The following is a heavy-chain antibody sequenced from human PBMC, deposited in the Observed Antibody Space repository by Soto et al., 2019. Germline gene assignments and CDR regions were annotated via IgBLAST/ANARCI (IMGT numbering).Heavy chain of an antibody. Sequence: GGSLRLSCAASGFTFSSSAMSWVRQAPGKRLEWVSAISGSGGSPYYADSVKGRFTISRDNYKKTLYLQMNSLRAEDMAVYYCALDYYGSGSYPNDAFDIWGQGTMVTVSS. D-gene: IGHD3-10*01. V-gene: IGHV3-23*01. J-gene: IGHJ3*02. CDR2: ISGSGGSP. CDR3: ALDYYGSGSYPNDAFDI. CDR1: GFTFSSSA.